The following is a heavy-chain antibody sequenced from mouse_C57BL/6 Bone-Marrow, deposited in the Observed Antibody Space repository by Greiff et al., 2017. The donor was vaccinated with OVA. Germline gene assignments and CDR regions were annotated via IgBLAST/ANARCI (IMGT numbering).Heavy chain of an antibody. Sequence: VPLKVSGAELVRPGASVKLSCTASGFNFKDDYMHWVKQRPEQGLEWIGWIDPENGDTEYASKFQGKATITADTSSNTAYLQLSSLTSEDTAVYYCTTSTVAPDYYAMDYWGQGTSVTVSS. CDR3: TTSTVAPDYYAMDY. V-gene: IGHV14-4*01. CDR2: IDPENGDT. J-gene: IGHJ4*01. D-gene: IGHD1-1*01. CDR1: GFNFKDDY.